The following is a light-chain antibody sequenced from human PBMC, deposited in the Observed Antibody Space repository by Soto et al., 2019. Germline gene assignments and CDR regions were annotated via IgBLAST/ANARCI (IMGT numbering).Light chain of an antibody. J-gene: IGLJ2*01. CDR1: SSNIGAGYD. CDR3: QSYDSSLSGHVV. V-gene: IGLV1-40*01. Sequence: QAVGTQPPSVSGTPGQRVTISCNESSSNIGAGYDVHWYQQLPGTAPKLLIYGNSNRPSGVPDRFSGSKSGTSASLAITGLQAEDEADYYCQSYDSSLSGHVVFGGGTKLTVL. CDR2: GNS.